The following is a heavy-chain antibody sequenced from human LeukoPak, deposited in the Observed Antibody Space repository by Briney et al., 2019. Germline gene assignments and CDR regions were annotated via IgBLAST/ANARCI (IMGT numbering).Heavy chain of an antibody. D-gene: IGHD3-9*01. CDR3: ARDGHGDGILSGYSYFGMDV. CDR2: ITISSNYI. J-gene: IGHJ6*02. Sequence: PGGSLRLSCAASGFSLSSYSMDWVRQAPGKGLEWVSSITISSNYIYYADSVKGRFTISRDNAKNSLYLRMNSLIAEDTAVYFCARDGHGDGILSGYSYFGMDVWGQGTTVTVSS. CDR1: GFSLSSYS. V-gene: IGHV3-21*01.